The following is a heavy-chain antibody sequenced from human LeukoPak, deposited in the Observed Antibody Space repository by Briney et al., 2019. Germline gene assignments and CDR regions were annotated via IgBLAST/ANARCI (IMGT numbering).Heavy chain of an antibody. Sequence: SETLSLTCTVSGGSISSSSYYWGWIRQPPGKGLEWIGSIYYSGSTYYNPSLKSRVTISVDTSKNQFSLKLSSVTAADTAVYYCASLGFDWLFPRAVAFDIWGQGTMVTVSS. CDR3: ASLGFDWLFPRAVAFDI. V-gene: IGHV4-39*01. CDR1: GGSISSSSYY. CDR2: IYYSGST. J-gene: IGHJ3*02. D-gene: IGHD3-9*01.